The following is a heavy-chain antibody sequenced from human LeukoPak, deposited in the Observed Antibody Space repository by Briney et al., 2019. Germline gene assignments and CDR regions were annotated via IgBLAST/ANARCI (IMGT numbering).Heavy chain of an antibody. CDR1: GASISSHF. J-gene: IGHJ4*02. Sequence: SETLSLTCTVSGASISSHFWSWIRQPPGKGLEWIGYIFYTGITNYNPSLKSRVTISVDTSKNQFSQKMSSVTAADTAVYYCARDGYSGTSHFDHWGQGTLVTVSS. CDR3: ARDGYSGTSHFDH. D-gene: IGHD1-26*01. CDR2: IFYTGIT. V-gene: IGHV4-59*11.